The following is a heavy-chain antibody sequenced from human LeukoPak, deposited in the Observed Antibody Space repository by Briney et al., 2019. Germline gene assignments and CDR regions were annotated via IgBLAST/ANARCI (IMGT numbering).Heavy chain of an antibody. CDR2: ISYDGSNI. Sequence: PGGSLRLSCAASGFDFNNYVMHWVRQAPGKGLEWVAVISYDGSNIYYSDSVKGRFTISRDNAKDSLFLQMSSLRTEDTGVYYCARDSYGWHDRWDYWGLGTQVIVSS. J-gene: IGHJ4*02. D-gene: IGHD3-16*01. CDR3: ARDSYGWHDRWDY. CDR1: GFDFNNYV. V-gene: IGHV3-30-3*01.